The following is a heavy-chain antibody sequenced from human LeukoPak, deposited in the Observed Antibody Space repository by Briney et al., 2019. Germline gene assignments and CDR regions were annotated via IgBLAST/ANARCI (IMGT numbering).Heavy chain of an antibody. Sequence: GGSLRLSCAAPGFSFSSYGMNWVRQAPGKGLEWVSYISPSSSSIYYADSARGRFTISRDNAKNSVYLQMISLRDEDTAVYYCARAQYSGSPDYWGQGTLVTVSS. J-gene: IGHJ4*02. CDR2: ISPSSSSI. V-gene: IGHV3-48*02. CDR3: ARAQYSGSPDY. D-gene: IGHD6-13*01. CDR1: GFSFSSYG.